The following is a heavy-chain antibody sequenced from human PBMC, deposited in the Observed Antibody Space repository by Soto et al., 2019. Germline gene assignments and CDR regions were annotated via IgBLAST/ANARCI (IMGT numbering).Heavy chain of an antibody. CDR2: ITGGVGVT. D-gene: IGHD3-10*01. Sequence: GGSLRLSCAASGFTFTPYAMTWVRQAPGKGLEWVSVITGGVGVTYYADSVKGRLTISRDNAKNTLFLQMNSLRVDDTAVYYCARGYYGSEGTEYFQLCGRGTLVTVSS. V-gene: IGHV3-23*01. CDR1: GFTFTPYA. CDR3: ARGYYGSEGTEYFQL. J-gene: IGHJ1*01.